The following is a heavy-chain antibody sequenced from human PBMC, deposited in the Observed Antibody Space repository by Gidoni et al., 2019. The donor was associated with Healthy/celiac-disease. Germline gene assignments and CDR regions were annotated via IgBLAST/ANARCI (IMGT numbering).Heavy chain of an antibody. CDR2: IYYSGST. J-gene: IGHJ4*02. CDR3: ASRENIAAAGMGY. CDR1: GGSISSSSYY. V-gene: IGHV4-39*01. Sequence: QLQLQESGPGLVKPSETLSLTCTVSGGSISSSSYYWGWIRQPPGKGLEWIGSIYYSGSTYYNPSLKSRVTISVDTSKNQFSLKLSSVTAADTAVYYCASRENIAAAGMGYWGQGTLVTVSS. D-gene: IGHD6-13*01.